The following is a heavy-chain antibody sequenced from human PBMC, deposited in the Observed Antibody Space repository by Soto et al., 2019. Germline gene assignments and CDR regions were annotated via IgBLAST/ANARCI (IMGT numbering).Heavy chain of an antibody. J-gene: IGHJ4*02. CDR1: VVSISSGGYY. V-gene: IGHV4-31*03. CDR2: IYYSGST. CDR3: ARDPYYVSGPDY. Sequence: PSETLSLTCTVSVVSISSGGYYWSWIRQHPWKGLEWIGYIYYSGSTYYNPSLKSRVTISVDTSKNQFSLKLSSVTAADTAVYYCARDPYYVSGPDYWGQETLVTVSS. D-gene: IGHD3-10*01.